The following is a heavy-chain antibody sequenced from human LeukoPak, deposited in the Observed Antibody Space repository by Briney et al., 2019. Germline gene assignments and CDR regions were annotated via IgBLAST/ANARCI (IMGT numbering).Heavy chain of an antibody. Sequence: GGSLRLSCAASGFTFSNYWMNWVRQAPGKGLEWVANIKGDGSDKYYVDSVKGRFTISRDNAKNSLYLQMNSLRAEDTAVYYCGRAPPRVWFDPWGQGTLVTVSS. CDR3: GRAPPRVWFDP. CDR1: GFTFSNYW. CDR2: IKGDGSDK. V-gene: IGHV3-7*05. J-gene: IGHJ5*02.